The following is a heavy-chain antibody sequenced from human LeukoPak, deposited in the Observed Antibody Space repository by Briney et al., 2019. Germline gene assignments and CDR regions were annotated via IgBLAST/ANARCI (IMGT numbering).Heavy chain of an antibody. CDR2: ISDDGRT. V-gene: IGHV3-53*01. J-gene: IGHJ4*02. CDR3: AADKTTSGWYELDY. Sequence: PGGSLRLSCAASGFIFNSHSMNWVRQAPGKGLESVSVISDDGRTYYADSVKGRFTISRDDSKNTFFLQMNNLKAEDTAVYYCAADKTTSGWYELDYWGQGTLVTVSS. D-gene: IGHD6-19*01. CDR1: GFIFNSHS.